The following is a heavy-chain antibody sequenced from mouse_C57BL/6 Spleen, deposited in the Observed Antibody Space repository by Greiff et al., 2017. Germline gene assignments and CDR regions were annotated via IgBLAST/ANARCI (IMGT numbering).Heavy chain of an antibody. J-gene: IGHJ4*01. Sequence: VQLKESGGDLVKPGGSLKLSCAASGFTFSSYGMSWVRQTPDKRLEWVATISSGGSYTYYPDSVKGRFTISRDNAKSTLYLQMSSLKSEDTAMYYCARHEGSGSYYAMDYWGQGTSVTVSS. CDR2: ISSGGSYT. V-gene: IGHV5-6*01. D-gene: IGHD3-2*02. CDR3: ARHEGSGSYYAMDY. CDR1: GFTFSSYG.